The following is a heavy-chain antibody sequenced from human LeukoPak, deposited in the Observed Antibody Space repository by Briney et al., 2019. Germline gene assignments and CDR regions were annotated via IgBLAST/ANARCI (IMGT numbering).Heavy chain of an antibody. Sequence: GGSLRLSCAASGFTLSSYEMNWVRLAPGKGLEWISYISRTGNSIYYADSVKGRFTISRDSAKNSLYLQMNSPRAEDTAAYYCARGPYSSNWYVDYWGQGTLVTVSS. V-gene: IGHV3-48*03. CDR1: GFTLSSYE. J-gene: IGHJ4*02. CDR2: ISRTGNSI. D-gene: IGHD6-13*01. CDR3: ARGPYSSNWYVDY.